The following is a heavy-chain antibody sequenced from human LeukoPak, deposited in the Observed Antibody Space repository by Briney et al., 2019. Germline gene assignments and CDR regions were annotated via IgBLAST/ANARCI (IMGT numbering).Heavy chain of an antibody. CDR1: RFHFITPA. CDR3: VKDIQLST. Sequence: GGAQRLSCAASRFHFITPAMTWVRQAPGKGLEWVSVIGSSGGSTYYADSVKGRFTISRDNFNHTLSLQMNSLRVEDTAIYYCVKDIQLSTWGLGTMVTVSS. CDR2: IGSSGGST. J-gene: IGHJ3*01. D-gene: IGHD5-24*01. V-gene: IGHV3-23*01.